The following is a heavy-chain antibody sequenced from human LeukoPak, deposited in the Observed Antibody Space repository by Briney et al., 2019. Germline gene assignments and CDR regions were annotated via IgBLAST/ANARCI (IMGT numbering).Heavy chain of an antibody. CDR3: SKGWELPNWFDP. V-gene: IGHV3-72*01. J-gene: IGHJ5*02. D-gene: IGHD1-7*01. CDR2: TRNKANGYTT. CDR1: GFTFSAHY. Sequence: GGSLRLSCAASGFTFSAHYMDWVRQAPGKGLEWVGRTRNKANGYTTEYAASVKGRFTISRDDSKNSVYLQMSSLKTEDTAVYYCSKGWELPNWFDPWGQGTLVTVSS.